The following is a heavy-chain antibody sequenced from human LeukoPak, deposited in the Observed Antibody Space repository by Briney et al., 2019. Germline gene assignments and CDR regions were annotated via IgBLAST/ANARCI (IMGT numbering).Heavy chain of an antibody. D-gene: IGHD2/OR15-2a*01. J-gene: IGHJ4*02. CDR1: GFTFSSYW. Sequence: GGSLRLSCAASGFTFSSYWMSWVRQAPGKGLEWVANIKQDGSEKYYVDSVKGRFTVSRDNAKNSLYLQMNSLRAEDTAVYYCAGVYGQDSFDYWGQGTLVTVSS. CDR2: IKQDGSEK. V-gene: IGHV3-7*01. CDR3: AGVYGQDSFDY.